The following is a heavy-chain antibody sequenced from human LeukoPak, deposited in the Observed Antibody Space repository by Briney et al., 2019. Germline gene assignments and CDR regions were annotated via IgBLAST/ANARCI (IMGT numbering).Heavy chain of an antibody. V-gene: IGHV4-59*01. Sequence: PSETLSLTCTASSGSISSYYWSWIRQPPGKGLEWIGYIYYSGSTNYNPSLKSRVTISVDTSKNQFSLKLSSVTAADTAVYYCARADGRLATDVDYWGQGTLVTVSS. J-gene: IGHJ4*02. CDR1: SGSISSYY. CDR2: IYYSGST. CDR3: ARADGRLATDVDY. D-gene: IGHD5-12*01.